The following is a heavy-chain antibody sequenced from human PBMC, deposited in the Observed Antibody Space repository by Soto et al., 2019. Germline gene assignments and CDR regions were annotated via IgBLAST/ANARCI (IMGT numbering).Heavy chain of an antibody. Sequence: GGSLRLSCAASGFTFSRYAMHWVRQAPGKGLEYVSAISSNGGSTYYANSVKGRFTISRDDSKNTLYLQMGSLRVEDMAVYYCSRAGRDGYYFYYWGQGTLVTVSS. CDR3: SRAGRDGYYFYY. D-gene: IGHD3-10*01. CDR1: GFTFSRYA. V-gene: IGHV3-64*01. J-gene: IGHJ4*02. CDR2: ISSNGGST.